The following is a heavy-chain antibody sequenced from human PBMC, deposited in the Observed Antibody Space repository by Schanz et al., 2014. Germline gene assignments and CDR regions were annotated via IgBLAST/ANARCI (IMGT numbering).Heavy chain of an antibody. J-gene: IGHJ6*02. D-gene: IGHD1-26*01. V-gene: IGHV3-23*04. Sequence: EVQLVESGGGLVKPGGSLRLSCAASGFAFSTYSMTWVRQAPGKGLEWVSGIGGSGGSTDYADSVKGRFTISRDNSKNTMYLQMNSLRAEDTAVYYCVKDLQRELLRDDHYYGMDVWGQGTTVTVSS. CDR2: IGGSGGST. CDR3: VKDLQRELLRDDHYYGMDV. CDR1: GFAFSTYS.